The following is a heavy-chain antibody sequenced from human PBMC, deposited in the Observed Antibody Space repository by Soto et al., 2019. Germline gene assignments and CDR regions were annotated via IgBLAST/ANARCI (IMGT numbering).Heavy chain of an antibody. Sequence: VQLVESGGGVVQPGRSLRLSCAASGFTFSDYAMHWVRQAPGKGLEWVAVVSHDGRNTHYADSVKGRFTISRDSSKNTVSLEMTSLRAEEPTIYYCATGGRQWLVTADSNPWGQGALVPVSS. CDR3: ATGGRQWLVTADSNP. D-gene: IGHD6-19*01. CDR1: GFTFSDYA. J-gene: IGHJ5*02. V-gene: IGHV3-30*03. CDR2: VSHDGRNT.